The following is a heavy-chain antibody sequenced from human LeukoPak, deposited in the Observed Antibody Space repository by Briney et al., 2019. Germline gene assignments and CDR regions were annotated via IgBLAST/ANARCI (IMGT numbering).Heavy chain of an antibody. Sequence: PGGSLRLSCAVSGFTVSNNYMSWVRQAPGKGLEWVSLIYSDGSTYYADSVKGRFTISRDNFKNTVYLQMNNLRAEDTAVYYCAIHDYLGYWGQGTLVTVSS. V-gene: IGHV3-53*01. J-gene: IGHJ4*02. CDR3: AIHDYLGY. CDR1: GFTVSNNY. CDR2: IYSDGST.